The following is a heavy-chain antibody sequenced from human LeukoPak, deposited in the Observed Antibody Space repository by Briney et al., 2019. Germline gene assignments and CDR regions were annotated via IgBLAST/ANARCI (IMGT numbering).Heavy chain of an antibody. V-gene: IGHV3-23*01. CDR3: AKLLDY. CDR1: GFTFSNYA. CDR2: VTGSGGST. Sequence: GGSLRLSCAASGFTFSNYAMSWVRQAPGKGLEWVSAVTGSGGSTYYADSVKGRFTVSRDNSRNTLYLQINSLRDEDTAVYYCAKLLDYWGQGTLVTVSS. J-gene: IGHJ4*02.